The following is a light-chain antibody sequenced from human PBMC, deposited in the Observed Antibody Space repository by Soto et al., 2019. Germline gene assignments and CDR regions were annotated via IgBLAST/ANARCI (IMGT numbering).Light chain of an antibody. CDR3: QHRSSWPFT. V-gene: IGKV3-11*01. CDR1: QRVSSY. Sequence: EIVLTQSPATLSLSPGERATLSCRASQRVSSYLAWYQQKPGQAPGLLIYDASNRATGIPARLSGSGSGTDFTLTFSSLEPEDFAVYYCQHRSSWPFTFGPGTKVDIK. J-gene: IGKJ3*01. CDR2: DAS.